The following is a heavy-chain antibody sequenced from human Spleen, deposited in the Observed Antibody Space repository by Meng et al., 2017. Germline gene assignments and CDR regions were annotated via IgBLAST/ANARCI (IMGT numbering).Heavy chain of an antibody. J-gene: IGHJ4*02. V-gene: IGHV1-8*03. CDR3: ARVRGGRWLQFSPDY. Sequence: ASVKLFCKASGYTFTSYDINWVRQATGQGLEWMGWMNPNSGNTGYAQKFQGRVTITSNTSISTAYMELSSLRSEDTAVYYCARVRGGRWLQFSPDYWGQGTLVTVSS. CDR2: MNPNSGNT. D-gene: IGHD5-24*01. CDR1: GYTFTSYD.